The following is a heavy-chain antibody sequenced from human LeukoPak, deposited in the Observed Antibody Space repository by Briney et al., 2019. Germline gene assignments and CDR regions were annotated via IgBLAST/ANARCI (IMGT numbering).Heavy chain of an antibody. CDR3: SRPTGSGFIYFGY. D-gene: IGHD2-15*01. CDR2: INPNSGGT. Sequence: GASVTVSYTASGYTFTVYYMHWVRQAPGQGLEWMGWINPNSGGTNYAQKFQGRVTMTRDTSISTAYMELSRLRSYDTAVYYCSRPTGSGFIYFGYWVQGTMVSV. CDR1: GYTFTVYY. V-gene: IGHV1-2*02. J-gene: IGHJ4*02.